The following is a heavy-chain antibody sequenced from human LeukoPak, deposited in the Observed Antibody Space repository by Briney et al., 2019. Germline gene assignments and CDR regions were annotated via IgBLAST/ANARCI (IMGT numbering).Heavy chain of an antibody. Sequence: GASVKVSCKASGYTFTSYYMHWVRQAPGQGLEWMGIINPSGGSTSYAQKFQGRVTMTRDTSTSTVYMELSSLRSEDTAVCYCARDGRPDLDPYYYYYYGMDVWGQGTTATVSS. CDR3: ARDGRPDLDPYYYYYYGMDV. CDR1: GYTFTSYY. V-gene: IGHV1-46*01. D-gene: IGHD2-15*01. CDR2: INPSGGST. J-gene: IGHJ6*02.